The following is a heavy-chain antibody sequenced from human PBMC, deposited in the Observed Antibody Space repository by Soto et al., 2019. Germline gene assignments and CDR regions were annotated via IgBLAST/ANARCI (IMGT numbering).Heavy chain of an antibody. Sequence: ASVKVSCKASGYTFTSYGFSWVRQAPGQGLEWMGWISVYSGDTNYAQKLQGRVTMTTDTSTSTAYMELRSLRSDDTAVYYCARDKRIEVAADGGDYWGQGTLVPSPQ. CDR3: ARDKRIEVAADGGDY. CDR2: ISVYSGDT. CDR1: GYTFTSYG. J-gene: IGHJ4*02. V-gene: IGHV1-18*01. D-gene: IGHD6-19*01.